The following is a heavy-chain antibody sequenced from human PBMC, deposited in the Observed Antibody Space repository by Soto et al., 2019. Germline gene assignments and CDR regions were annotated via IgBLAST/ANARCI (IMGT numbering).Heavy chain of an antibody. D-gene: IGHD1-1*01. Sequence: LQLQESGPGLVKPSETLSLTCTVSGGSISNSDYFWAWMRQAPGKGLEWVGTISHTGSPRYNPSLKRRVTRSVDTSKNQFSLRLPSVTAAATAVFYCASQLESTTYFDYWGRGTLVTVSS. CDR2: ISHTGSP. CDR1: GGSISNSDYF. J-gene: IGHJ4*02. V-gene: IGHV4-39*01. CDR3: ASQLESTTYFDY.